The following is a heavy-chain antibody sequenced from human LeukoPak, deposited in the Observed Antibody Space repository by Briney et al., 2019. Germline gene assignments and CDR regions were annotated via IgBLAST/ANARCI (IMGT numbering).Heavy chain of an antibody. CDR3: ASGYYASRIYFGY. Sequence: GGSLRLSCAASGFTFSSYWMSWVRQAPGKGLEWVAHIKQDGSEKYYVDSVKGRFTTSRDNAKNSLYLQMNSLRAEDTAVYYCASGYYASRIYFGYWGQGTLVTVSS. CDR1: GFTFSSYW. J-gene: IGHJ4*02. V-gene: IGHV3-7*01. D-gene: IGHD3-10*01. CDR2: IKQDGSEK.